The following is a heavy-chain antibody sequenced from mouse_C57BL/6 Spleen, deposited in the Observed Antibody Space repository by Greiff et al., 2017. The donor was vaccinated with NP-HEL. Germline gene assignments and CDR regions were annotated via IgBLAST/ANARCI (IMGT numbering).Heavy chain of an antibody. Sequence: QVQLQQSGPELVKPGASVKISCKASGYAFSSSWMNWVKQRPGKGLEWIGRIYPGDGDTNYNGKFKGKATLTADKSSSTAYMQLSSLTSEDSAVYFCLLLFPFAYWGQGTLVTVSA. V-gene: IGHV1-82*01. CDR3: LLLFPFAY. CDR2: IYPGDGDT. J-gene: IGHJ3*01. CDR1: GYAFSSSW. D-gene: IGHD2-10*01.